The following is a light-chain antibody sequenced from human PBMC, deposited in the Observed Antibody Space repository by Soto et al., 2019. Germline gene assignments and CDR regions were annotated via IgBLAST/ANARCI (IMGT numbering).Light chain of an antibody. V-gene: IGKV1-5*01. CDR2: DAS. Sequence: DIQMTQSPSTLSGSLADRLLISCRASQSISGWLAWYKQKPGKDPKLLIYDASSLERWVPSRFRGSGAGTDFTLTISSLKPDDFETYYCKQYNSYPWTFGQGTNVDI. CDR3: KQYNSYPWT. J-gene: IGKJ1*01. CDR1: QSISGW.